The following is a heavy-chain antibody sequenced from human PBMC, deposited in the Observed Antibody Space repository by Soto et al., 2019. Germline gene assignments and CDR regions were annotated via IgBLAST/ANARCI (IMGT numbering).Heavy chain of an antibody. J-gene: IGHJ6*02. V-gene: IGHV3-23*01. CDR3: AKVAIFGVVYANGLHV. Sequence: EAQLLESGGGLVQPGGSLRLSCAASGFTFSNYAMSWVRQAPGKGLEWVSAITGSGGSTYYADSVKGRFTISRDNSKNTRNLQRSSLRAADTAVYYCAKVAIFGVVYANGLHVWCRGTTVTVSS. D-gene: IGHD3-3*01. CDR2: ITGSGGST. CDR1: GFTFSNYA.